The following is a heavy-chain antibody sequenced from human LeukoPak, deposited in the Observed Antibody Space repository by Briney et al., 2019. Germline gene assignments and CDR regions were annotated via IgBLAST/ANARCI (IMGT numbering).Heavy chain of an antibody. CDR2: IYQRGST. CDR3: ARRVEYSKAWDY. CDR1: GFTFSSYM. Sequence: PGGSLRLSCAASGFTFSSYMMTWVRQAPGKGLEWIGSIYQRGSTYYNPALKSRVTISVDTSKNQFSLKLSSGTAADTAVDYCARRVEYSKAWDYWGQGTLVTVSS. J-gene: IGHJ4*02. D-gene: IGHD4-11*01. V-gene: IGHV4-38-2*01.